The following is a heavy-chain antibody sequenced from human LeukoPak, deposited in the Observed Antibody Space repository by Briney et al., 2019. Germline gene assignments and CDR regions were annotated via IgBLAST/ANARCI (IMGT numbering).Heavy chain of an antibody. Sequence: ASVKVSCKASGYTFYTYGLSWVRQAPGQGLEWMGWISPYSGHANYAQKLQGRVTMTTDTSTSTACMELRSLRSDDTAMYYCARDPGVYSSGSYAPGWFDPWGQGSLVTVSS. CDR2: ISPYSGHA. D-gene: IGHD6-19*01. CDR3: ARDPGVYSSGSYAPGWFDP. CDR1: GYTFYTYG. V-gene: IGHV1-18*04. J-gene: IGHJ5*02.